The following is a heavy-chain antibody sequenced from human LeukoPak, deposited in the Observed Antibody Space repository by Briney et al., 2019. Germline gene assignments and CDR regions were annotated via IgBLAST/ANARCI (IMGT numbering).Heavy chain of an antibody. CDR2: ISSSGSTI. D-gene: IGHD5-18*01. Sequence: PGGSLRLSCAASGFTFSSYEMNWVRQAPGKGLEWVSYISSSGSTIYYADSVKGRFTISRDNAKNSLYLQMNSLRAEDTAVYYCARTAMVNFDYWGQGTLVTVSS. V-gene: IGHV3-48*03. J-gene: IGHJ4*02. CDR3: ARTAMVNFDY. CDR1: GFTFSSYE.